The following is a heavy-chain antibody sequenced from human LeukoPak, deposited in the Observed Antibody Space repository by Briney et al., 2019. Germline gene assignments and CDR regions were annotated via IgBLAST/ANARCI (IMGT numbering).Heavy chain of an antibody. CDR2: INHSGST. CDR3: ARDLSSFDY. Sequence: SETLSLTCAVYGESFSGYYWSWIRQPPGKGLEWIGEINHSGSTNYNPSLKSRVTISVDTSKNQFSLKLSSVTAADTAVYYCARDLSSFDYWGQGTLVTVSS. J-gene: IGHJ4*02. V-gene: IGHV4-34*01. CDR1: GESFSGYY.